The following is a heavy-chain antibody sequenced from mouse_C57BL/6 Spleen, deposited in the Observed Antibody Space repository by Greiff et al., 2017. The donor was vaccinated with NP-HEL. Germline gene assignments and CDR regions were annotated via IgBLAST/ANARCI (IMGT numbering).Heavy chain of an antibody. J-gene: IGHJ2*01. CDR2: INPNNGGT. Sequence: EVQLQQSGPELMKPGASVKIPCKASGYTFTDYNMDWVKQSHGKSLEWIGDINPNNGGTIYNQKFKGKATLTVDKSSSTAYMELRSLTSEDTAVYYCARWVYYDYDEEGYVDYWGQGTTLTVSS. V-gene: IGHV1-18*01. D-gene: IGHD2-4*01. CDR3: ARWVYYDYDEEGYVDY. CDR1: GYTFTDYN.